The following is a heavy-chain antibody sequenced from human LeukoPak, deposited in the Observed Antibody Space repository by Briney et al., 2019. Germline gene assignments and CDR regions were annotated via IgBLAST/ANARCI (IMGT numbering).Heavy chain of an antibody. V-gene: IGHV3-23*01. CDR2: ISGGGGST. CDR3: NYYGSGTPLYFDY. Sequence: PGGSLRLSCAASGFTFSSYAMSWVRQAPGKGLEWVSTISGGGGSTYYAGSVKGRFTISRDNSKNTLSLQMNTLRAEDTAVYYCNYYGSGTPLYFDYWGQGTLVTVSS. D-gene: IGHD3-10*01. CDR1: GFTFSSYA. J-gene: IGHJ4*02.